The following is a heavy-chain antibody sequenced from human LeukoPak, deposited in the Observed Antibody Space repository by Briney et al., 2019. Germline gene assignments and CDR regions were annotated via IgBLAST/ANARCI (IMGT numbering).Heavy chain of an antibody. Sequence: GRSLRLSCAASGFTFSSYGMHWVRQAPGKGLEWVAVISYDGSNKYYADSVKGRFTISRDNSKNTLYLQMNGLRAEDTAVYYCAKGSMWRYGGNSDYFDYWGQGTLVTVSS. CDR2: ISYDGSNK. V-gene: IGHV3-30*18. CDR1: GFTFSSYG. D-gene: IGHD4-23*01. J-gene: IGHJ4*02. CDR3: AKGSMWRYGGNSDYFDY.